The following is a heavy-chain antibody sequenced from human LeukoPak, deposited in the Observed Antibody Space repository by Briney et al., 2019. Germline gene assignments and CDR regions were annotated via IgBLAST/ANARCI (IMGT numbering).Heavy chain of an antibody. J-gene: IGHJ4*02. CDR1: GFSVSNNY. V-gene: IGHV3-53*01. CDR2: IYSGGTT. D-gene: IGHD6-13*01. Sequence: PGGSLRLSCAASGFSVSNNYMIWVRQAPGKGLEWVSVIYSGGTTHYADSVKGRFTISRDNSKNTLSLQMNSLRAGDTAVYFCARMNSLRYSSRWFIDYWGQGTLVTVSS. CDR3: ARMNSLRYSSRWFIDY.